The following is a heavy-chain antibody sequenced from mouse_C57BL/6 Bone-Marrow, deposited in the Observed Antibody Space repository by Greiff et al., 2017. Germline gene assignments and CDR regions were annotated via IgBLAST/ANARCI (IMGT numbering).Heavy chain of an antibody. Sequence: DVQLQEPGAELVRPGASVKLSCTASGFNIKDDYMHWVKQRPEQGLEWIGWIDPENGGTKYASKFQGKATITADTSSNTAYLQLSSLTSEDTAVYYCTTWCWLLYDFDDWGQGTTLTVSS. J-gene: IGHJ2*01. CDR3: TTWCWLLYDFDD. D-gene: IGHD2-3*01. V-gene: IGHV14-4*01. CDR1: GFNIKDDY. CDR2: IDPENGGT.